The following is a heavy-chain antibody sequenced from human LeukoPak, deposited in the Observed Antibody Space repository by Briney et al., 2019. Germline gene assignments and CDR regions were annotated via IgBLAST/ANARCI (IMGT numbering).Heavy chain of an antibody. J-gene: IGHJ4*02. D-gene: IGHD3-22*01. V-gene: IGHV3-64D*06. Sequence: PGRTLRLSCSSSGCTFSRHSMNGVRQARAKGLEDVSGISGNGESTYYAASVKDRLSISRDTSKNTLYLQMGSLRDEDTAVYYCVRNYYATSADYDYWGQGTLVTVSS. CDR1: GCTFSRHS. CDR3: VRNYYATSADYDY. CDR2: ISGNGEST.